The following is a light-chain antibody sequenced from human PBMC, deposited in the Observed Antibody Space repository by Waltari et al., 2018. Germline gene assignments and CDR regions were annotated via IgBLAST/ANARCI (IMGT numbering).Light chain of an antibody. V-gene: IGKV1-5*01. CDR3: QQYNSYSPVT. Sequence: DIQMTQSPSTLSASVGDRVTITCRASQSISSWFAWYQPKPGKAPRLLSYDASSLESGVPSRFSGSGSGTEFTLTISSLQPDDFATYYCQQYNSYSPVTFGQGTKLEIK. CDR2: DAS. J-gene: IGKJ2*01. CDR1: QSISSW.